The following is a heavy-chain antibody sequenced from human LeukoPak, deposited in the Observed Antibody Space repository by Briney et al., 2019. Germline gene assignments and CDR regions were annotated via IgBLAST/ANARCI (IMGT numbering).Heavy chain of an antibody. Sequence: GGSLRLSCAASGFTFDDYGMSWVRQAPGKGLEWVSGINWNGGSTGYADSVKGRFTISRDNSKNTLYLQMGSLRAEDMAVYYCARGQQWLLAATNWFDPWGQGTLVTVSS. D-gene: IGHD6-19*01. CDR1: GFTFDDYG. CDR2: INWNGGST. J-gene: IGHJ5*02. V-gene: IGHV3-20*04. CDR3: ARGQQWLLAATNWFDP.